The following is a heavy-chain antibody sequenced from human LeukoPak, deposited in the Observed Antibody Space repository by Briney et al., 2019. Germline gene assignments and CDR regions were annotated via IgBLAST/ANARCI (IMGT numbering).Heavy chain of an antibody. CDR3: ARAPAGLYYDFWSGYHLDY. D-gene: IGHD3-3*01. CDR2: MNPNSGNT. CDR1: GYTFTSYD. J-gene: IGHJ4*02. Sequence: ASVKVSCKASGYTFTSYDINWVRQATGQGLEWMGWMNPNSGNTGYAQKFQGRVTITRNTSISTAYMELSSLRSEDTAVYYCARAPAGLYYDFWSGYHLDYWGQGTLVTVSS. V-gene: IGHV1-8*03.